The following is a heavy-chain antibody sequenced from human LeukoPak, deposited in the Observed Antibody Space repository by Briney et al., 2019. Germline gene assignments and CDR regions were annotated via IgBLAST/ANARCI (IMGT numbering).Heavy chain of an antibody. CDR2: IWYDGSNK. V-gene: IGHV3-33*01. Sequence: PGGSLRLSCAVSAXTFSSYGMHWVLQAPGKGQEWVAVIWYDGSNKYYADSVKGRFTISRDNSKNTLYLQMNSLRTEDTAVYYCARDQAYFDYWGQGTLVTVSS. CDR3: ARDQAYFDY. J-gene: IGHJ4*02. CDR1: AXTFSSYG.